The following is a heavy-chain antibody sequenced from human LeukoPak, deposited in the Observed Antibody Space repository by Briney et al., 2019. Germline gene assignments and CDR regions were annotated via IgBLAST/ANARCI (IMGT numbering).Heavy chain of an antibody. CDR2: ISSSGSTI. D-gene: IGHD3-22*01. CDR1: GFTFSSYE. V-gene: IGHV3-48*03. Sequence: PGGSLGLSCAASGFTFSSYEMNWVRQAPGKGLEWVSYISSSGSTIYYADSVKGRFTISRDNAKNSLYLQMNSLRAEDTAVYYCARDAYDSRVDYWGQGTLVTVSS. J-gene: IGHJ4*02. CDR3: ARDAYDSRVDY.